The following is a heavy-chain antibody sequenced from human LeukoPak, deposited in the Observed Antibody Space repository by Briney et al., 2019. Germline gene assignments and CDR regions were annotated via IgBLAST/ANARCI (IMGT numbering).Heavy chain of an antibody. Sequence: SETLSLTCTVSGGSITSGNYFWSWIRQPAGKGLEWIGRTTPSGSTNYNPPLKSRVTIPVDTSNNQFSLRLSSVTAADTAVYYCTRDGRRGTFGDAFDLWGQGTIITVSS. V-gene: IGHV4-61*02. CDR2: TTPSGST. D-gene: IGHD1-26*01. CDR3: TRDGRRGTFGDAFDL. CDR1: GGSITSGNYF. J-gene: IGHJ3*01.